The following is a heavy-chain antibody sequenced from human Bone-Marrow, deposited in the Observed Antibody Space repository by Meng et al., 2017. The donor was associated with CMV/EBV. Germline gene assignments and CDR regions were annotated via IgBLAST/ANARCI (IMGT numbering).Heavy chain of an antibody. J-gene: IGHJ4*02. V-gene: IGHV3-23*03. CDR2: IYSGGSST. Sequence: GESLKISCAASEFTVSNNYMSWVRQAPGKGLEWVSVIYSGGSSTYYADSVKGRFTISRDNSKNTLYLQMNSLRAEDTAVYYCAKEATPVGATNYWGQGTLVTVSS. CDR1: EFTVSNNY. D-gene: IGHD1-26*01. CDR3: AKEATPVGATNY.